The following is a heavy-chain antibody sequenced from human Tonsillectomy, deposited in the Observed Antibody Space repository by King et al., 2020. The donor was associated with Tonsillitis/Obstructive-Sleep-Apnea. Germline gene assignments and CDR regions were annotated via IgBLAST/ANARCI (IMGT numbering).Heavy chain of an antibody. V-gene: IGHV4-39*01. D-gene: IGHD4-17*01. CDR2: FFYSGST. J-gene: IGHJ4*02. CDR3: ARHMTTVTTPHDY. CDR1: GGSISSVSYY. Sequence: QLQESGPGLVKPSETLSLTCTVSGGSISSVSYYWGWIRQPPGKWLEWIGSFFYSGSTYYNPPLKSRVTIYVDTSKNHVSLKLSSVTAADTAVYYCARHMTTVTTPHDYWGQGTLVTVSS.